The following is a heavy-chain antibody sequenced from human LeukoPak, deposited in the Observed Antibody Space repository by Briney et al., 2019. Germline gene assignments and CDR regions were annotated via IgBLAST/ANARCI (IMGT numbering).Heavy chain of an antibody. V-gene: IGHV4-39*01. CDR2: IYYSGST. Sequence: SETLSLTCTVSGGSLRSSNYYWGWIRQPPGKGLEWIGSIYYSGSTYYNPSLKSRVTISVDTSKNEFSLKLSSVTAADTAVYYCARRRRATSILFDYWGQGTLVPVSS. J-gene: IGHJ4*02. CDR3: ARRRRATSILFDY. CDR1: GGSLRSSNYY. D-gene: IGHD5-12*01.